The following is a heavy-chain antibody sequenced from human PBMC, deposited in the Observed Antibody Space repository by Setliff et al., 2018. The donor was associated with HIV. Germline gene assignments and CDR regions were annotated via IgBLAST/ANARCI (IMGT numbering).Heavy chain of an antibody. CDR2: VLSSGSA. CDR3: ARGILFFYYMDI. Sequence: SETLSLTCTVSGASMSSYFWSWVRQTPGKGLEWIGYVLSSGSATYNPSLKSRVAMSVDTSKNQFSLSLASPAAADTAVYYCARGILFFYYMDIWGRGTTVTVSS. J-gene: IGHJ6*03. D-gene: IGHD2-21*01. V-gene: IGHV4-59*08. CDR1: GASMSSYF.